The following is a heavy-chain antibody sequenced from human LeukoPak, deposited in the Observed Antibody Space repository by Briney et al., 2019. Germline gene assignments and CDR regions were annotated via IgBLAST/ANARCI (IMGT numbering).Heavy chain of an antibody. D-gene: IGHD6-19*01. CDR3: AKVGGGVAGHFDY. V-gene: IGHV3-30*18. CDR1: GFTLSSYG. J-gene: IGHJ4*02. Sequence: GGSLRLSCAASGFTLSSYGMHWVRQAPGKGLEWVAVISYDGSNKYYADSVKGRFTISRDNSKNTLYLQMNSLRAEDTAVYYCAKVGGGVAGHFDYWGQGTLVTVSS. CDR2: ISYDGSNK.